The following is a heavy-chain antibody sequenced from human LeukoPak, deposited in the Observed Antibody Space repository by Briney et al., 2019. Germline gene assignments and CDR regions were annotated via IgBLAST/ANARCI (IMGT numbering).Heavy chain of an antibody. CDR1: GGSISSSSYY. D-gene: IGHD4-17*01. J-gene: IGHJ4*02. V-gene: IGHV4-39*01. CDR3: ARLLPDYGDYVDY. CDR2: IYYSGST. Sequence: SETLSLTCTVSGGSISSSSYYWGWLRQPPGKGLEWLGSIYYSGSTYYNPSLKSRVTISVDTSKNQFSLKLSSVTAADTAVYYCARLLPDYGDYVDYWGQGTLVTVSS.